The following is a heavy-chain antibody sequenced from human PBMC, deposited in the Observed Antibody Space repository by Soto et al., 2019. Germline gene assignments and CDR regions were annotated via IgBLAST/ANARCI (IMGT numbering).Heavy chain of an antibody. CDR3: AADHLGTLFDY. V-gene: IGHV1-58*01. CDR1: GFTFTSSA. J-gene: IGHJ4*02. D-gene: IGHD7-27*01. Sequence: SVKVSCKASGFTFTSSAVQWVRQARGQRLGWIGWIVVGSGNTNYAQKFQERVTITRDMSTSTAYMELSSLRSEDTAVYYCAADHLGTLFDYWGQGTLVTVSS. CDR2: IVVGSGNT.